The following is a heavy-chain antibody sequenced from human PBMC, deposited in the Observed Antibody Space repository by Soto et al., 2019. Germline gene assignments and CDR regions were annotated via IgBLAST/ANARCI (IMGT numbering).Heavy chain of an antibody. Sequence: EVQLLESGGGLVQPGGSLRLSCAASGFTFTSYATAWVRQVPGKGLEWVSTISATGGSYYYAGPVQGRFTITRDNSKSTVFLQMKGLRDEAPGLYYFAKVRGYGYGYGFDYWGQGTRSPSPQ. V-gene: IGHV3-23*01. J-gene: IGHJ4*02. CDR2: ISATGGSY. CDR3: AKVRGYGYGYGFDY. CDR1: GFTFTSYA. D-gene: IGHD5-18*01.